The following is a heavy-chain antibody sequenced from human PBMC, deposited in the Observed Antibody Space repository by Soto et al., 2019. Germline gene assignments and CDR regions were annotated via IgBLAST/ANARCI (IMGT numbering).Heavy chain of an antibody. CDR3: ARHDPIGNNWNYFDY. CDR1: GGSISSYY. Sequence: QVQLQESGPGLVKPSETLSLTCSVSGGSISSYYWGWIRQPPGKGLEWIGYISYTGSTDYSPSLKSRVTISVDTSKNQFSLKVRSVTAADTAIYFCARHDPIGNNWNYFDYWGRGTLVAVSS. V-gene: IGHV4-59*08. J-gene: IGHJ4*02. CDR2: ISYTGST. D-gene: IGHD1-1*01.